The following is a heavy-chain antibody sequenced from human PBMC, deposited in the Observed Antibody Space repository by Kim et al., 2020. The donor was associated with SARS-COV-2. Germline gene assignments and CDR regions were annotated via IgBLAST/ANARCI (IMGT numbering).Heavy chain of an antibody. Sequence: GGSLRLSCAASGFTFSSYSMNWVRQAPGKGLEWVSSISSSSSYIYYADSVKGRFTISRDNAKNSLYLQMNSLRAEDTAVYYCARDGDREWLVRERNWFDPWGQGTLVTVSS. CDR1: GFTFSSYS. CDR3: ARDGDREWLVRERNWFDP. J-gene: IGHJ5*02. CDR2: ISSSSSYI. V-gene: IGHV3-21*01. D-gene: IGHD6-19*01.